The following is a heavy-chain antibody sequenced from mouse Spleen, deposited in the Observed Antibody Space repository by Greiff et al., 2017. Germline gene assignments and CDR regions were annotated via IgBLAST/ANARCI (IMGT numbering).Heavy chain of an antibody. V-gene: IGHV5-9-3*01. D-gene: IGHD2-1*01. J-gene: IGHJ4*01. CDR2: ISSGGSYT. Sequence: EVQLVESGGGLVKPGGSLKLSCAASGFTFSSYAMSWVRQTPEKRLEWVATISSGGSYTYYPDSVKGRFTISRDNAKNTLYLQMSSLRSEDTAMYDCARRGGNYVDAMDYWGQGTSVTVSS. CDR3: ARRGGNYVDAMDY. CDR1: GFTFSSYA.